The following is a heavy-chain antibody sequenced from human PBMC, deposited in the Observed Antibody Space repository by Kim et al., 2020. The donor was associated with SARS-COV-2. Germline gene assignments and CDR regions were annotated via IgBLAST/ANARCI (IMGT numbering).Heavy chain of an antibody. Sequence: DSTYYVESVKGRFTISRDNSKNMVYLQMNSLRAEDTAVYYCAVNWNADYWGQGTLVTVSS. J-gene: IGHJ4*02. CDR3: AVNWNADY. CDR2: DST. D-gene: IGHD1-20*01. V-gene: IGHV3-23*01.